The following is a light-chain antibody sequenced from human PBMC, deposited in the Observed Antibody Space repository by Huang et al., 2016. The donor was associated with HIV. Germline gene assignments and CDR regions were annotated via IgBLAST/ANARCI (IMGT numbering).Light chain of an antibody. CDR2: DAS. V-gene: IGKV1-33*01. J-gene: IGKJ4*01. CDR3: QQYDNLPTT. Sequence: DIQMTQSPSSLSASVGDRVTITCQASQDISNYLNWYQQKPGKAPKLLIYDASNLETGVPSMFSGSGSGTDFTFTISSLQPEDIATYYCQQYDNLPTTFGGGTKVEIK. CDR1: QDISNY.